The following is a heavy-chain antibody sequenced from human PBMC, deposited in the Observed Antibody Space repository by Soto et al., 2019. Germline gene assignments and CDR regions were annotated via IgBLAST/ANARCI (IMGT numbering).Heavy chain of an antibody. CDR3: AIATKLGPRGGP. CDR2: ISAYNGNT. D-gene: IGHD1-7*01. J-gene: IGHJ5*02. Sequence: TSVKVSCKDSGYTYTSNGSSWVRQAPGQGLEWMGWISAYNGNTNYAQKLQGRVTMTTDTSTSTAYMELRSLRSDDTAVYYCAIATKLGPRGGPWGQGTLVTVSS. CDR1: GYTYTSNG. V-gene: IGHV1-18*01.